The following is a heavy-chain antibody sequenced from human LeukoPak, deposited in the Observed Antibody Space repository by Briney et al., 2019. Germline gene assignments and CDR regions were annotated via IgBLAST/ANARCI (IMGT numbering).Heavy chain of an antibody. Sequence: GGSLRLSCAASGFTFSSYSMNWVRQAPGKGLEWVSSISSSSSYIKYADSVKGRFTISRDNAKNSLYLQMNSLRAEDTAVYYCAREPCSGGICYRGDYWGQGTLVTVSS. J-gene: IGHJ4*02. V-gene: IGHV3-21*01. D-gene: IGHD2-15*01. CDR3: AREPCSGGICYRGDY. CDR2: ISSSSSYI. CDR1: GFTFSSYS.